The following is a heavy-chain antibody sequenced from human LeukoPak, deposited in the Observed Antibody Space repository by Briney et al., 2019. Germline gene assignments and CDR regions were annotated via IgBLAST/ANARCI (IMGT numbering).Heavy chain of an antibody. CDR2: IYYSGST. D-gene: IGHD6-13*01. CDR1: GGSISSSSFY. Sequence: SETLSLTCTVSGGSISSSSFYWGWIRQPPGKGLEWIGSIYYSGSTYYNPSLKSRVTISVDTSKNQFSLKLSSVTAADTAVYYCARHTKSLHSSPADYWGQGTLVTVSS. J-gene: IGHJ4*02. V-gene: IGHV4-39*01. CDR3: ARHTKSLHSSPADY.